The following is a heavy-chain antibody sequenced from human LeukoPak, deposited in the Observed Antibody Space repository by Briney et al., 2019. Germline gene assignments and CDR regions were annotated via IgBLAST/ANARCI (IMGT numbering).Heavy chain of an antibody. CDR2: ISVSGGST. J-gene: IGHJ4*02. Sequence: GGSLRLSCAASGFTFSSYGMSWVRQAPGKGLEWVAAISVSGGSTNYADSVKGRFTISRANSKNTLYLQMNSLRAEDTAVYYCAKVFFMDYWGQGTLVTVSS. CDR1: GFTFSSYG. CDR3: AKVFFMDY. D-gene: IGHD2-8*01. V-gene: IGHV3-23*01.